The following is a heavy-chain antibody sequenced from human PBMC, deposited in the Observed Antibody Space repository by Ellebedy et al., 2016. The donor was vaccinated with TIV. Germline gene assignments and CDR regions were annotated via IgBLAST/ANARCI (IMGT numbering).Heavy chain of an antibody. D-gene: IGHD2-15*01. CDR3: AKSHVVVVAATWDY. J-gene: IGHJ4*02. V-gene: IGHV3-23*01. CDR2: ISGSGGST. Sequence: GESLKISCAASRFTFSSYAMSWVRQAPGKGLEWVSAISGSGGSTYYADSVKGRFTISRDNSKNTLYLQMNSLRAEDTAVYYCAKSHVVVVAATWDYWGQGTLVTVSS. CDR1: RFTFSSYA.